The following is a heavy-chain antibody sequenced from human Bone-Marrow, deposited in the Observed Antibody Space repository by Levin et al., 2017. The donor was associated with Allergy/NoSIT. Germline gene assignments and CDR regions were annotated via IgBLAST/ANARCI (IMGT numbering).Heavy chain of an antibody. CDR1: GFTVSSNY. Sequence: GGSLRLSCAASGFTVSSNYMTWVRQAPGKGLEWVSIIYSGDSTFYADSVKGRFTISRDSSKNTLFLHMNSLRADDTAGYYCSSPQPSRIRTGDGDWYFDLWGRGTLVSVSS. V-gene: IGHV3-53*01. CDR3: SSPQPSRIRTGDGDWYFDL. D-gene: IGHD7-27*01. CDR2: IYSGDST. J-gene: IGHJ2*01.